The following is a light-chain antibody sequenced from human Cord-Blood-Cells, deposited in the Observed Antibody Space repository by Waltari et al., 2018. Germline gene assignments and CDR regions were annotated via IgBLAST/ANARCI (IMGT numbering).Light chain of an antibody. Sequence: DIVMTQSPDSLAVSLGERATINCKSSQGVLYSSNNKNYLAWYQQKPGQPPKLLIYWASTRGSGIPDRFSGSGSGTDFTLTISSLQAEDVAVYYCQQYYSTPLTFGGGTKVEIK. V-gene: IGKV4-1*01. J-gene: IGKJ4*01. CDR3: QQYYSTPLT. CDR1: QGVLYSSNNKNY. CDR2: WAS.